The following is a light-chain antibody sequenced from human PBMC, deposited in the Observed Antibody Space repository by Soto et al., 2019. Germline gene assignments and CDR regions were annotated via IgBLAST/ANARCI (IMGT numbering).Light chain of an antibody. CDR3: LQDFKYPRT. V-gene: IGKV1-6*01. CDR2: GAF. J-gene: IGKJ1*01. CDR1: QDISTE. Sequence: AIQMTQSPSSLSVCVGDRVTITCRASQDISTELGWYQQKPGKAPRLLIYGAFSLQSGVPSRFSGSGSGTEFTLTISSLQPDDFATYYCLQDFKYPRTFGQGTKVEVK.